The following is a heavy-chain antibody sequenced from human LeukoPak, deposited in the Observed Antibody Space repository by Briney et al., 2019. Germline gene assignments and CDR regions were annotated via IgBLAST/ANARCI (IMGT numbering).Heavy chain of an antibody. V-gene: IGHV3-30*04. D-gene: IGHD6-13*01. CDR1: GFTFSSCA. J-gene: IGHJ3*02. CDR2: ISYDGSNK. Sequence: GGSLRLSCAASGFTFSSCAMHWVRQAPGKGLEWVAVISYDGSNKYYADSVKGRFTISRDNSKNTLYLQMNSLRAEDTAVYYCARSSSWRPNDAFDIWGQGTMVTVSS. CDR3: ARSSSWRPNDAFDI.